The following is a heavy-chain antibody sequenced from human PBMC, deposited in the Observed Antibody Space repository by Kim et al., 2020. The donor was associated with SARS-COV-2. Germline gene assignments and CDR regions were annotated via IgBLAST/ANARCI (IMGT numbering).Heavy chain of an antibody. CDR2: INTGGGTT. D-gene: IGHD3-22*01. Sequence: GGSLRLSCAASGFTFTTYAMTWVRQAPGKGLEWVSAINTGGGTTYYADSVKGRFSISRDNSKNTLYLQVSSLRAEDTAVYYCAKGSMKSGYSSWDQGTLVTVSS. CDR3: AKGSMKSGYSS. J-gene: IGHJ5*02. V-gene: IGHV3-23*01. CDR1: GFTFTTYA.